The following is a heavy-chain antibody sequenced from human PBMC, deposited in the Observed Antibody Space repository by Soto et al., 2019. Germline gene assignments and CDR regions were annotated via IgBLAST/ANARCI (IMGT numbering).Heavy chain of an antibody. V-gene: IGHV6-1*01. CDR2: TYYRSKWYY. CDR3: ARGEQYSGRIFGY. J-gene: IGHJ4*01. Sequence: QPLALTRAISVAGVCSNGRRWSWDGKCVSRGLEWLGRTYYRSKWYYEYAVSVRGRITINPDTSKNQYSLQLNSVTPEDTAVYFYARGEQYSGRIFGYSGQGTLVTVSS. CDR1: VAGVCSNGRR. D-gene: IGHD1-26*01.